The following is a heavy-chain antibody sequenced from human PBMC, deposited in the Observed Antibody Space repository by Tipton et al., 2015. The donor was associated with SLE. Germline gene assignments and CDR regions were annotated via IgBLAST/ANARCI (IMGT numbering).Heavy chain of an antibody. D-gene: IGHD3-22*01. Sequence: TLSLTCTVSGYSIIGAYYWGWIRQPPGKGLEWIGNIYYSGHTYYNPSLKSRVSVSVDTSENRFSLRLTSVTAADTAVYYCASHYDGSGYSPLEHWGQGTLVTVSS. V-gene: IGHV4-38-2*02. CDR3: ASHYDGSGYSPLEH. CDR1: GYSIIGAYY. J-gene: IGHJ1*01. CDR2: IYYSGHT.